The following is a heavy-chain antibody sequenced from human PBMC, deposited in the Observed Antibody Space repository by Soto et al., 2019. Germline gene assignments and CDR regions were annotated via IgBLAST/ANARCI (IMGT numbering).Heavy chain of an antibody. D-gene: IGHD3-3*01. CDR2: INHSGST. J-gene: IGHJ6*03. Sequence: SETLSLTCAVYGGSFSGYYWSWIRQPPGKGLEWIGEINHSGSTNYNPSLKSRVTISVDTSKNQFSLKLSSVTAADTAVYYCARARDFRSGYYSYYMDVWCKGTTVTVSS. CDR3: ARARDFRSGYYSYYMDV. V-gene: IGHV4-34*01. CDR1: GGSFSGYY.